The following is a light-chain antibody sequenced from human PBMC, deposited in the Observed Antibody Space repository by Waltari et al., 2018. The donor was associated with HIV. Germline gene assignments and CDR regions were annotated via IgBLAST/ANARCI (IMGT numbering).Light chain of an antibody. CDR3: QQYNNWPGIT. V-gene: IGKV3-15*01. CDR1: QSINNN. J-gene: IGKJ3*01. CDR2: GAS. Sequence: EILMTQSPATLSVSPGERATLSCRASQSINNNLAWYQQKPGQAPRLLIYGASTGATGDPARFSGSGSGTEFTLTISSLQSEDFAVYYCQQYNNWPGITFGPGTKVDIK.